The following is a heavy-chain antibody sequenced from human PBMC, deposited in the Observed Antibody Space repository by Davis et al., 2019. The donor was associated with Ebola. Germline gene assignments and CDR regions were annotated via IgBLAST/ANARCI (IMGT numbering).Heavy chain of an antibody. D-gene: IGHD3-10*01. CDR2: IYSGDSDT. CDR1: GYSFTNYW. J-gene: IGHJ6*02. V-gene: IGHV5-51*01. Sequence: GESLKISCKGSGYSFTNYWIAWVRQMPGKGPEWMGIIYSGDSDTRYSPSFEGQVTISVDRSISTAHLQWSSLKASDTAMYYCARQEYSYGSDFFYGMDVWGQGTTVTVS. CDR3: ARQEYSYGSDFFYGMDV.